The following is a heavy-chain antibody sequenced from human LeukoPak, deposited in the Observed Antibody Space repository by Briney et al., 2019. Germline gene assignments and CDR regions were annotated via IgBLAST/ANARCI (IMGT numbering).Heavy chain of an antibody. CDR2: ISGSGGGT. J-gene: IGHJ6*02. CDR3: AKEDLSDGMDV. V-gene: IGHV3-23*01. CDR1: GFTFRGYA. Sequence: GGSLRLSCAASGFTFRGYAMSWVRHTPGGGVEWFSAISGSGGGTFYTDSVKGRFTISRDNSKNTLYLQMNSLGAEDTAIYYCAKEDLSDGMDVWGQGTTVTVS.